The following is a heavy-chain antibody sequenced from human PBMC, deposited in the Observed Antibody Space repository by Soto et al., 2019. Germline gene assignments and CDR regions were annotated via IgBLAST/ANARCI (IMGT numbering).Heavy chain of an antibody. CDR1: GGSISSGGYS. V-gene: IGHV4-31*03. Sequence: SETLSLTCTVSGGSISSGGYSWNWIRQHPGKGLEWIGYIYHTGSTDYNPSLKSRLIISVDTSKNQFSLNLSSVTAADTAVYYCARNAHFDLWGQGTLVTVSS. CDR3: ARNAHFDL. J-gene: IGHJ4*02. CDR2: IYHTGST.